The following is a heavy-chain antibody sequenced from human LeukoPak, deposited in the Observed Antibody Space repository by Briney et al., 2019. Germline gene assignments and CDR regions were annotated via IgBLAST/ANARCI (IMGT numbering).Heavy chain of an antibody. D-gene: IGHD3-22*01. J-gene: IGHJ3*02. CDR1: GFTFSDYY. V-gene: IGHV3-11*06. Sequence: PGGSLRLSCAASGFTFSDYYMSWVRQAPGKGLEWVSYISSSSIYTNYADSVKGRFTISRDNAKNSLYLQINSLRAEDTAVYYCARDTYYYDSSGYSDAFDIWGQGTMVTVSS. CDR2: ISSSSIYT. CDR3: ARDTYYYDSSGYSDAFDI.